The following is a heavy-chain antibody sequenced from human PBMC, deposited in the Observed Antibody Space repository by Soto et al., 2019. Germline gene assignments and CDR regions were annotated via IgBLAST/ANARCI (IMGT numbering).Heavy chain of an antibody. CDR3: AKTPHYDSSGYYSWFDS. Sequence: SETLSLTCTVSGGSISSYYWSWIRQPPGKGLEWIGYIYYSGSTNYNPSLKSRVTISVDTSKNQFSLKLSSVTAADTAVYYCAKTPHYDSSGYYSWFDSWGQGTLVTVSS. CDR2: IYYSGST. V-gene: IGHV4-59*01. D-gene: IGHD3-22*01. CDR1: GGSISSYY. J-gene: IGHJ5*01.